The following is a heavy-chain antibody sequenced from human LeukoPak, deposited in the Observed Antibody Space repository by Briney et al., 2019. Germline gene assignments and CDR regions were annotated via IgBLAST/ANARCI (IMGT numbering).Heavy chain of an antibody. CDR3: ARGLAAAAHFDY. D-gene: IGHD6-13*01. CDR1: GHTFTGYY. Sequence: ASVKVSCKASGHTFTGYYMHWVRQAPGQGLEWMGWINPNSGGTNYAQKFQGRVTMTRDTSISTAYMELSRLRSDDTAVYYCARGLAAAAHFDYWGQGTLVTVSS. J-gene: IGHJ4*02. CDR2: INPNSGGT. V-gene: IGHV1-2*02.